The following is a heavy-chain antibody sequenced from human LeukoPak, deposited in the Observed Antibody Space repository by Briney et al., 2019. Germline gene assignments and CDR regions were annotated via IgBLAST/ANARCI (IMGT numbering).Heavy chain of an antibody. CDR2: ITSRRTK. CDR3: AKDGNWARFED. Sequence: PGGSLRLSCAASGFIFSHYGMNWVRQAPGKGLEWVSGITSRRTKYYADSVKGRFTISRDNSKNMVWLQINSPTAEDTATYYCAKDGNWARFEDWGQGTLVTVSS. CDR1: GFIFSHYG. V-gene: IGHV3-23*01. J-gene: IGHJ4*02. D-gene: IGHD7-27*01.